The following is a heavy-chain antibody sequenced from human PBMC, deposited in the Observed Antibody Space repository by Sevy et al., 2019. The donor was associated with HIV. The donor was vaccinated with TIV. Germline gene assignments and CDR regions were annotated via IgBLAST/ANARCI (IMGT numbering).Heavy chain of an antibody. J-gene: IGHJ6*02. Sequence: GESLKISCAASGFTFSTYGMHWVRQAPGKGLEWVAFIRFDGTVQYYTDSVKGRLTISRDNSKNRLSLQMNSLRAAEKAVYICAKVLHIVVVPAAIDYYYGMDVWGQGTTVTVSS. CDR2: IRFDGTVQ. CDR1: GFTFSTYG. D-gene: IGHD2-2*01. V-gene: IGHV3-30*02. CDR3: AKVLHIVVVPAAIDYYYGMDV.